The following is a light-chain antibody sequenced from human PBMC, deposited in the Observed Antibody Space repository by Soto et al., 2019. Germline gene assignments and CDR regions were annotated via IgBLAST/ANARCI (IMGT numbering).Light chain of an antibody. CDR3: QTWGTGIHVV. J-gene: IGLJ2*01. CDR1: SGHSSYA. CDR2: LDSDGSH. Sequence: QLVLTQSPSASASLGASVKLTCTLSSGHSSYAIAWHQQQPEKGPRYLMKLDSDGSHTKGDAIPDRFSGSSSGAERYLTISRLPSEDEADYSCQTWGTGIHVVFGGGTQLTVL. V-gene: IGLV4-69*01.